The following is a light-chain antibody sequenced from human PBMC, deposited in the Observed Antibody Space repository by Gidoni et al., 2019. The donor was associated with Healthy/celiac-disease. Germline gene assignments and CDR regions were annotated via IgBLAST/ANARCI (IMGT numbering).Light chain of an antibody. CDR3: QQRSNWPPLT. Sequence: IVLTHTPATLSLSPGERATLPCRASQCVNSYFAWYQQTPGRAPSPLIYDAANRATGIPARFSGSGSGTDFTLTIISLEPEDVAVYYCQQRSNWPPLTFGGGTKVEIK. CDR2: DAA. CDR1: QCVNSY. J-gene: IGKJ4*01. V-gene: IGKV3-11*01.